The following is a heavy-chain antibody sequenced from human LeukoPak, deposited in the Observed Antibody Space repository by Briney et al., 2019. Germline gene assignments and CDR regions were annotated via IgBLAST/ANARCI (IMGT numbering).Heavy chain of an antibody. V-gene: IGHV1-18*01. CDR2: ISAYNGNT. CDR3: AITPGGYDSSGYYPDY. D-gene: IGHD3-22*01. Sequence: ASVKVSCKASGYTFTSYGISWVRQAPGQGLEWMGRISAYNGNTNYAQKLQGRVTMTTDTSTSTAYMELRSLRSDDTAVYYCAITPGGYDSSGYYPDYWGQGTLVTVSS. CDR1: GYTFTSYG. J-gene: IGHJ4*02.